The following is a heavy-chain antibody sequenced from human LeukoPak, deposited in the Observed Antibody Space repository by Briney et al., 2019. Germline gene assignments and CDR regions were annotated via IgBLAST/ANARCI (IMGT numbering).Heavy chain of an antibody. CDR2: IYSSGST. CDR1: GGSISSYY. Sequence: PSETLSLTCTVSGGSISSYYWSWIRQPAGKGLEWIGRIYSSGSTNYNPSLKSRVTMSVHTSSNQFSLRLNSVAAADTAVYYCARGLVVTHAFDIWGQGTMVTVSS. J-gene: IGHJ3*02. D-gene: IGHD2-21*02. V-gene: IGHV4-4*07. CDR3: ARGLVVTHAFDI.